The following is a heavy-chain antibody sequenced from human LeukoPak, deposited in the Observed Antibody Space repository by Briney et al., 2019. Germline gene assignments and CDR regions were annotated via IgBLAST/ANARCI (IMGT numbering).Heavy chain of an antibody. J-gene: IGHJ6*03. CDR1: GGSFSGYY. CDR2: INHSGST. Sequence: SETLSLTCAVYGGSFSGYYWSWIRQPPGKGLEWIGEINHSGSTNYNPSLKSRVTISVDTSKNQFSLKLSSVTAADTAVYYCARVQPDYYYDSSGYYFYYYYYMDVWGKGTTVTVSS. CDR3: ARVQPDYYYDSSGYYFYYYYYMDV. D-gene: IGHD3-22*01. V-gene: IGHV4-34*01.